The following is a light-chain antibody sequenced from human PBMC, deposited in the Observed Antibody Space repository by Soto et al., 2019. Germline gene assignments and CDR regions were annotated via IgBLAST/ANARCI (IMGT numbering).Light chain of an antibody. J-gene: IGKJ1*01. CDR2: AAS. Sequence: EIQMTKSPSSLSASVGDRATITCRASQGISTYLAWYQQKPGKVPKLLIYAASTLQSGVPSRFSGSGSGTDFTLTISSLQPEDVATYYCQKYDSPPRTFGQGTKVDI. CDR1: QGISTY. V-gene: IGKV1-27*01. CDR3: QKYDSPPRT.